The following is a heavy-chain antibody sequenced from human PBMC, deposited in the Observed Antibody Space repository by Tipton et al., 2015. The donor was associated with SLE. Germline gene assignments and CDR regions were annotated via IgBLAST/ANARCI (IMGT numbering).Heavy chain of an antibody. V-gene: IGHV3-9*01. Sequence: SLRLSCIVSGIRFDDYAMHWVRQPPGKGLEWVAGIYWSHGGTGYADSAKGRFTISRDIGKNSLYLEMNSLRPDDTALYYCIKDLLPGGADVWGQGTTVTVSS. J-gene: IGHJ6*02. CDR3: IKDLLPGGADV. CDR2: IYWSHGGT. CDR1: GIRFDDYA. D-gene: IGHD1-26*01.